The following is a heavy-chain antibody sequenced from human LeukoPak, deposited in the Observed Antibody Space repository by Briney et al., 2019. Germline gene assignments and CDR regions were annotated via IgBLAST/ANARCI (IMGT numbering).Heavy chain of an antibody. J-gene: IGHJ5*02. CDR3: ARGRYCSSTSCYALWFDP. CDR1: GYTFTGYY. V-gene: IGHV1-2*02. D-gene: IGHD2-2*01. CDR2: INPNSGGT. Sequence: ASVKVSCKASGYTFTGYYMHWVRQAPGQGLEWMGWINPNSGGTNYAQKFQGRVTMTRDTSISTAYMELSRLRSDDTAVYYCARGRYCSSTSCYALWFDPWGQGTLVTVSS.